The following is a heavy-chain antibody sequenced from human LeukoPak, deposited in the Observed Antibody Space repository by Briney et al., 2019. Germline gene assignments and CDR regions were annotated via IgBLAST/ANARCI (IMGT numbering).Heavy chain of an antibody. D-gene: IGHD6-19*01. V-gene: IGHV3-23*01. CDR2: IGGSGDKT. J-gene: IGHJ4*02. CDR3: VRRGDASSGWGDHDF. Sequence: GGSLRLSCAASGFTFNRNAISWVRQAPGKRLECVSTIGGSGDKTFYADSVKGRFTISRDNSKNMVHLQMNSLTGEDTALYYCVRRGDASSGWGDHDFWGQGALVTVSS. CDR1: GFTFNRNA.